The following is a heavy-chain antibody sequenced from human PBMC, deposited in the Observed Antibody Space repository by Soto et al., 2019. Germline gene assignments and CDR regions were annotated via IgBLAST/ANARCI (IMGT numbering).Heavy chain of an antibody. Sequence: GGSLRLSCAASGFIFENFGMSWVRQAPGKGLEWISSISGSGFKKYYADSVKGRFTISRDNSKSTVYLELNNLSAEDTAVYHCAKNQGVELVPLATVDWFDPWGEGSVVTVSS. CDR2: ISGSGFKK. J-gene: IGHJ5*02. CDR3: AKNQGVELVPLATVDWFDP. D-gene: IGHD1-26*01. V-gene: IGHV3-23*01. CDR1: GFIFENFG.